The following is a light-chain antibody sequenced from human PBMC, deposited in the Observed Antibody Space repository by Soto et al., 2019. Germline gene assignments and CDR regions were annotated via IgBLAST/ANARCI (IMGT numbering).Light chain of an antibody. CDR3: SSYTTTSTLV. CDR1: SSDVGGYNY. J-gene: IGLJ2*01. Sequence: QSALTQPASVSGSPGQSITISCTGTSSDVGGYNYLSWYQQHPGKAPKLMIYEVSNRPSGVSNRFSGSKSGNTASLTSSGLQAEDEAVYYCSSYTTTSTLVFGGGTKLTVL. CDR2: EVS. V-gene: IGLV2-14*01.